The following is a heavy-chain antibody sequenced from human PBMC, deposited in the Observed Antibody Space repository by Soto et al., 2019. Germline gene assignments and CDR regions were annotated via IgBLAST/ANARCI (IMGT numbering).Heavy chain of an antibody. Sequence: EVQLVESGGGLVQPGGSMRLSCAASGFTFSSYSMNWVRQAPGKGLEWVSSISSSSSTIYYADSVKGRFTISRDNAKNSLYRQMNSLRDEDTAVYYCAREEVVVVAATLYYYYGMDVRGQGATVTFSS. CDR1: GFTFSSYS. V-gene: IGHV3-48*02. D-gene: IGHD2-15*01. CDR3: AREEVVVVAATLYYYYGMDV. J-gene: IGHJ6*02. CDR2: ISSSSSTI.